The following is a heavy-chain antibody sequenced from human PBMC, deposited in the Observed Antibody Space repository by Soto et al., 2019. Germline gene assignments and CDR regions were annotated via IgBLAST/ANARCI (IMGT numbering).Heavy chain of an antibody. CDR1: GDSITKGDYY. V-gene: IGHV4-30-4*01. CDR2: IYNNGSI. CDR3: ARVGADSRSLYFYNGLDV. Sequence: QVQLQESGPGLVKPSQTLSLTCTVSGDSITKGDYYWSWIRQPPGKGLEWIGYIYNNGSIYYNPSLKSRITISVDTSKNQFSLKLSSVTAADTAVYYCARVGADSRSLYFYNGLDVWGQGTTVTVSS. D-gene: IGHD3-22*01. J-gene: IGHJ6*02.